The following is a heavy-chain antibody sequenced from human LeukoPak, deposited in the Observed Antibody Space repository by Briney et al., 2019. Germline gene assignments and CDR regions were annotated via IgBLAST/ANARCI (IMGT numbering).Heavy chain of an antibody. J-gene: IGHJ3*02. CDR3: ARAGGFGAPSLFAFDI. D-gene: IGHD3-10*01. V-gene: IGHV3-21*01. CDR2: IRSSSSEK. Sequence: GGSLRLSCAASGFSFSSYSMSWVRQAPGRGLEWVSSIRSSSSEKHYADSVKGRFTISRDNAKNSLYLQVNSLRAEDTAVYYCARAGGFGAPSLFAFDIWGQGTMVTVSS. CDR1: GFSFSSYS.